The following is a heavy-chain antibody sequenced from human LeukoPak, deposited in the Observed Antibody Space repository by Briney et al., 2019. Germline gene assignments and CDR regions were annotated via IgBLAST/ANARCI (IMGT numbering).Heavy chain of an antibody. CDR3: AKGGYYGSGRLYGMDV. CDR2: ISGSGGST. V-gene: IGHV3-23*01. CDR1: GFTFSSYA. D-gene: IGHD3-10*01. Sequence: GGSLRLTCAASGFTFSSYAMSWVRQAPGKGLEWVSAISGSGGSTYYADSVKGRFTISIDNSKNTLYLQMNSLRAEDTAVYYCAKGGYYGSGRLYGMDVWGKGTTVTVSS. J-gene: IGHJ6*04.